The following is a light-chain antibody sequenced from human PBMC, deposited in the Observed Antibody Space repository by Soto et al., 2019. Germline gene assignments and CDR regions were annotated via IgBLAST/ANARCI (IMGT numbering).Light chain of an antibody. CDR1: SSDVGGYNC. CDR3: SSYAGSNILVV. J-gene: IGLJ2*01. CDR2: EVS. V-gene: IGLV2-8*01. Sequence: QSALTQPPSASGSPGQSVTISCTGTSSDVGGYNCVSWYQQHPGKAPKLMIYEVSKRPSGVPDRFSGSKSGNTASLTVSGLQAEDEADYYCSSYAGSNILVVFGGGTKLTVL.